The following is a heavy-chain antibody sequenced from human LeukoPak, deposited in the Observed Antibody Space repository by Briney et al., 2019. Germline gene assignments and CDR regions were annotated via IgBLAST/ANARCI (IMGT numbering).Heavy chain of an antibody. CDR1: GFSLSAYS. CDR2: IRSSSTTI. CDR3: ARDSRSHCGTDACYGPYFDY. D-gene: IGHD2-2*01. V-gene: IGHV3-48*01. Sequence: GGSLRLSCEASGFSLSAYSMSWVRQAPGKGLEWISYIRSSSTTIYCADSVKGRFTISRDNAENSMYLQMNSLRVEDTAVYFCARDSRSHCGTDACYGPYFDYWGQGTLVAVSS. J-gene: IGHJ4*02.